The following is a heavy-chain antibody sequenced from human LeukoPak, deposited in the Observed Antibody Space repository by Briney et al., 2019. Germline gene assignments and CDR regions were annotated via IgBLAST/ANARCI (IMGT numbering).Heavy chain of an antibody. J-gene: IGHJ2*01. V-gene: IGHV4-39*01. CDR1: GGSITSNSYD. Sequence: PSETLSLTCTVSGGSITSNSYDWGWIRQPPGKGLEWIGSIYYSGSTYYNPSLKSRVTISVDTSKNQFSLKLSSVTAADTAVYYCARHLTMVRGVAYFGLWGRGTLVTVSS. CDR2: IYYSGST. D-gene: IGHD3-10*01. CDR3: ARHLTMVRGVAYFGL.